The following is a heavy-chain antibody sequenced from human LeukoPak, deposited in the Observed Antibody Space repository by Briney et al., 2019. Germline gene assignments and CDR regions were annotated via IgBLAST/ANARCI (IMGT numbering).Heavy chain of an antibody. CDR3: ARAPTVLVGYCSSSSCQADY. Sequence: GGSLTLSCAASGVTFSRHVMHWVRQAPGKGLEWVANIKEDGSEKYYVDSVKGRFTISRDNAKNSLYLQMNSLRAEDTAVYYCARAPTVLVGYCSSSSCQADYWGQGTLVTVSS. D-gene: IGHD2-2*01. J-gene: IGHJ4*02. CDR1: GVTFSRHV. V-gene: IGHV3-7*01. CDR2: IKEDGSEK.